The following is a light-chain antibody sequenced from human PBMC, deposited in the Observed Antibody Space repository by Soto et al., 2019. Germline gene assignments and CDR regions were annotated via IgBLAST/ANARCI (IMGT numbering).Light chain of an antibody. CDR3: QQRSNWPPVIT. CDR1: QTFSSH. V-gene: IGKV3-11*01. Sequence: EIVLTQSPATLSLSPGERATLSCRASQTFSSHLAWYQQKPGQAPRLLIYDASKRATGIQARFSGRGSGTDVTLTISSLEPEDFAVYYCQQRSNWPPVITFGQGTRLEIK. J-gene: IGKJ5*01. CDR2: DAS.